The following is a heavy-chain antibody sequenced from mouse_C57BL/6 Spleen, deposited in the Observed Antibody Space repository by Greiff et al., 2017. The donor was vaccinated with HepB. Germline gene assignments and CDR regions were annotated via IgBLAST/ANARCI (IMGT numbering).Heavy chain of an antibody. Sequence: EVKLVESGGGLVQPGGSMKLSCVASGFTFSNYWMNWVRQSPEKGLEWVAQIRLKSDNYATHYAESVKGRFTISRDDSKSSVYLQMNNLRAEDAGIYYCTGELCGYFDVWGTGTTVTVSS. CDR2: IRLKSDNYAT. J-gene: IGHJ1*03. V-gene: IGHV6-3*01. CDR3: TGELCGYFDV. CDR1: GFTFSNYW.